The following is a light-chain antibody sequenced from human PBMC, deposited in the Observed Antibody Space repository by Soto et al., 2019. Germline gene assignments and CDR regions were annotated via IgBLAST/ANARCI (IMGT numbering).Light chain of an antibody. CDR1: SSNIGAGHN. J-gene: IGLJ3*02. CDR2: GNS. V-gene: IGLV1-40*01. CDR3: QSYDSSLSGWV. Sequence: QSVLTQPPSASGAPGQRVTISCTGSSSNIGAGHNVHWYQQLPGTAPKLLIYGNSNRPSGVPDRFSGSKSGTSASLAITGLQAEDEADYYCQSYDSSLSGWVFGGGTKLTVL.